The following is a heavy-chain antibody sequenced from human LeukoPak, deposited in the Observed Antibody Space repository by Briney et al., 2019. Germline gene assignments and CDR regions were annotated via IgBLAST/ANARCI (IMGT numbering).Heavy chain of an antibody. CDR2: INSDGSST. V-gene: IGHV3-74*01. D-gene: IGHD6-19*01. Sequence: PGGSLRLSCAASGFTVSSNYMSWVRQAPGKGLVWVSRINSDGSSTSYADSVKGRFTISRDNAKNTLYLQMNSLRAEDTAVYYCARAAYSSGWYGSRVGYYYGMDVWGQGTTVTVSS. CDR3: ARAAYSSGWYGSRVGYYYGMDV. J-gene: IGHJ6*02. CDR1: GFTVSSNY.